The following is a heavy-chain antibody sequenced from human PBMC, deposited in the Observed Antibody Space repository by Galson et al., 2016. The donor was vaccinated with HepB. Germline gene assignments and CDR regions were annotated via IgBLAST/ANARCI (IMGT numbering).Heavy chain of an antibody. V-gene: IGHV1-46*01. J-gene: IGHJ6*02. CDR3: AREPRNDVLLWFGDEDYYGMDV. CDR2: INPSGGST. D-gene: IGHD3-10*01. Sequence: SVKVSCKASGYIFTSYYMHWVRQAPGQGLEWMGRINPSGGSTTYAQKFQGRVTMTRDTSTSTVYMELSSLRSEDTAVYYCAREPRNDVLLWFGDEDYYGMDVWGQGTTVTVSS. CDR1: GYIFTSYY.